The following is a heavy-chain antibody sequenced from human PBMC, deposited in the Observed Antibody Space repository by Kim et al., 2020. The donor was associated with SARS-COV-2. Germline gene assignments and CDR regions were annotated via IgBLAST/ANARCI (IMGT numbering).Heavy chain of an antibody. V-gene: IGHV3-48*02. CDR2: ISSSSSTI. Sequence: GGSLRLSCAASGFTFSSYSMNWVRQAPGKGLEWVSYISSSSSTIYYADSVKGRFTISRDNAKNSLYLQMNSLRDEDTAVYYCAREDYGDYDFPFDYWGQGTLVTVSS. J-gene: IGHJ4*02. CDR1: GFTFSSYS. D-gene: IGHD4-17*01. CDR3: AREDYGDYDFPFDY.